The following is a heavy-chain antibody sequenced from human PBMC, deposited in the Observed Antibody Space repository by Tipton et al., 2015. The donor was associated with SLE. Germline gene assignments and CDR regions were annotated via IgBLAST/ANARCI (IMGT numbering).Heavy chain of an antibody. Sequence: TLSLTCTVSGGSISSYYWSWIRQPPGKGLEWIGYIYYSGSTNYNPSLKSRVTISVDTSKNQSSLKLSSVTAADTAVYYCARGEQQPGAEYFQHWGQGTLVTVSS. V-gene: IGHV4-59*01. CDR2: IYYSGST. CDR3: ARGEQQPGAEYFQH. CDR1: GGSISSYY. J-gene: IGHJ1*01. D-gene: IGHD6-13*01.